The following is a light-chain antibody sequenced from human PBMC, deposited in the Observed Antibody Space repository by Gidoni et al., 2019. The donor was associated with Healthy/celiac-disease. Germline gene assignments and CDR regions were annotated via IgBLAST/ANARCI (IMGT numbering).Light chain of an antibody. V-gene: IGKV2-28*01. CDR2: LGS. Sequence: DIVMTQSPLSLHVTPGEPPSISCRSSQSLLHSNGSSYLDWYLQKPGQSPQLLIYLGSSLASGVPDRFSGSGSGTDFTLKISRLEAEDVGVYYCIQALKTFVTFGQGTKLEIK. CDR3: IQALKTFVT. CDR1: QSLLHSNGSSY. J-gene: IGKJ2*01.